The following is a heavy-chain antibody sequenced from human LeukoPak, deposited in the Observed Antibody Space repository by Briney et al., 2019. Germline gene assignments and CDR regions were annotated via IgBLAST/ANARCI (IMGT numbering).Heavy chain of an antibody. CDR1: GGSISSYY. V-gene: IGHV4-59*06. CDR3: AREGAYYHSSGYRED. J-gene: IGHJ4*02. CDR2: IYHSGSP. Sequence: SETLSLTCTVSGGSISSYYWSWIRQPAGKGLGWIGYIYHSGSPYYNPSLKSRVSISVDTSKNQFSLKLSSVSAADTAVYFCAREGAYYHSSGYREDWGQGTLVTVSS. D-gene: IGHD3-22*01.